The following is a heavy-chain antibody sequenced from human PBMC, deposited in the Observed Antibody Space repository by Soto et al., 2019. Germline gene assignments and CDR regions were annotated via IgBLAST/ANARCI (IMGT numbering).Heavy chain of an antibody. J-gene: IGHJ4*02. CDR2: IYYSGST. CDR1: GGSISSGGYY. Sequence: PSETLSLTCTVSGGSISSGGYYWSWIRQHPGKGLEWIGYIYYSGSTYYNPSLKSRVTISVDTSKNQFSLKLSSVTAADTAVYYCARDASSYYYDSSGSLGSVLWGQGTLVTVSS. D-gene: IGHD3-22*01. CDR3: ARDASSYYYDSSGSLGSVL. V-gene: IGHV4-31*03.